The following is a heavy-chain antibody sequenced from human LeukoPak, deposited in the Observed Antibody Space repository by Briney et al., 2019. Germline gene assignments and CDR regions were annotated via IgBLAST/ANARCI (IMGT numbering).Heavy chain of an antibody. CDR3: ARLYLGYMDV. J-gene: IGHJ6*03. V-gene: IGHV4-38-2*01. D-gene: IGHD2/OR15-2a*01. CDR2: IYHSGST. Sequence: SETLSLTCAVSGYSISSGYYWGWIRQPPGQGLEWIGSIYHSGSTYYNPSLKSRVTISVDTSKNQSSLKLSSVTAADTAVYYCARLYLGYMDVWGKGTTVTVSS. CDR1: GYSISSGYY.